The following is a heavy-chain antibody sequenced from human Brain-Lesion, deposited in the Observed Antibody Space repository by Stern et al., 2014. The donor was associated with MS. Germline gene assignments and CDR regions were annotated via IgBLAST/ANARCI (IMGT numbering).Heavy chain of an antibody. J-gene: IGHJ6*02. CDR1: GYIFTGYY. CDR2: SNPNTGGT. D-gene: IGHD3-3*01. Sequence: QVQLGQSGAEVKKPGASVKVSCKTSGYIFTGYYIHWVRQATGQGLEWMAWSNPNTGGTKYAQKFQGRVTMSRDTSISTAYVELSSLTSDDTAVYYCARDQRGITIFGVVTDYYYLGMDVWGQGTTVTVSS. CDR3: ARDQRGITIFGVVTDYYYLGMDV. V-gene: IGHV1-2*02.